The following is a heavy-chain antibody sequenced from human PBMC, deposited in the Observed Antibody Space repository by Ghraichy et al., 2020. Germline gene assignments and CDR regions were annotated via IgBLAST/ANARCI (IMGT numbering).Heavy chain of an antibody. Sequence: SQTLSLTCTVSGGSIARSGYYWGWIRQPPEKGLEWIGSIYYIGTTYYNPSLKSRVTISVDTSKNQFSLKVNSVTAADTAVYYCARHGQGYSGGWYTGCFDPWGQGTLVTVSS. CDR1: GGSIARSGYY. D-gene: IGHD6-19*01. CDR3: ARHGQGYSGGWYTGCFDP. CDR2: IYYIGTT. V-gene: IGHV4-39*01. J-gene: IGHJ5*02.